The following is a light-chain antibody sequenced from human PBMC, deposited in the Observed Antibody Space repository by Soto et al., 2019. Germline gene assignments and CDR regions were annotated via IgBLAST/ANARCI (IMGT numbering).Light chain of an antibody. J-gene: IGKJ3*01. Sequence: DIQMTQSPSSVSAFVGDRVTITCRASQDISSWLAWYQQKPGKAPKLLIYAASTLQSGVPSRCSGRGSGTDFTPTSSSLQPEDFATYYCQQASSFPPGFGPGTKVDIK. CDR2: AAS. V-gene: IGKV1D-12*01. CDR1: QDISSW. CDR3: QQASSFPPG.